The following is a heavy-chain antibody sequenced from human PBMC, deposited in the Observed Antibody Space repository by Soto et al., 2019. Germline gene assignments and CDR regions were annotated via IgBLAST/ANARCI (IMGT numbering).Heavy chain of an antibody. Sequence: GGSLRLSCAASGFTFSSYAMHWVRQAPGKGLEWVAVISYDGSNKYYADSVKGRFTISRDNSKNTLYLQMNSLRAEDTAVYYCAKGDYYDSSGYYGPAPFDYWGQGTLVTVSS. CDR1: GFTFSSYA. J-gene: IGHJ4*02. D-gene: IGHD3-22*01. CDR2: ISYDGSNK. V-gene: IGHV3-30-3*01. CDR3: AKGDYYDSSGYYGPAPFDY.